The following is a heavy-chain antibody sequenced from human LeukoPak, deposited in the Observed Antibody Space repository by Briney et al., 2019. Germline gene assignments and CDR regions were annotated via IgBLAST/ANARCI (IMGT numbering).Heavy chain of an antibody. CDR2: ISGSGTTK. CDR3: VRDGRGYCGSTSCRPFDY. D-gene: IGHD2-2*01. CDR1: GFTFSAYE. Sequence: GGSLRLSCAASGFTFSAYEMNWVRQAPGKGLESVSYISGSGTTKSYADSVKGRFTISRDNAKNLVFLQMNSLRVEDTAVYYCVRDGRGYCGSTSCRPFDYWGQGILVTVSS. V-gene: IGHV3-48*03. J-gene: IGHJ4*02.